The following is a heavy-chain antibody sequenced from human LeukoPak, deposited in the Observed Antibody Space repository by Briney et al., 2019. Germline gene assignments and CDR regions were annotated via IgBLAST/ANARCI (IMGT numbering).Heavy chain of an antibody. CDR2: IYYSGST. V-gene: IGHV4-59*01. Sequence: PSETLSLTCTVSGGSISSYYWSWIRQPPGKGLEWIGYIYYSGSTNYNPSLKSRVTISVDTSKNQFSLKLSSVTAADTAVYYCARVAYDILTGHHFDYWGQGTLVTVSS. D-gene: IGHD3-9*01. CDR3: ARVAYDILTGHHFDY. CDR1: GGSISSYY. J-gene: IGHJ4*02.